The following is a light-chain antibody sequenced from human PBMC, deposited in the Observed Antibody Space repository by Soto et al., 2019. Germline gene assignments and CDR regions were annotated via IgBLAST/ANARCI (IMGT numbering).Light chain of an antibody. V-gene: IGKV3-20*01. J-gene: IGKJ1*01. CDR3: QQYSSSRT. CDR2: DAS. CDR1: QSISRS. Sequence: EIVLTQSPAILSVSPGERATLSCRASQSISRSLAWYQQKPGQAPRLLISDASTRATGIPVRFSGSGSETDFTLTITRLEPEDFAMYYCQQYSSSRTFGQGTKVDI.